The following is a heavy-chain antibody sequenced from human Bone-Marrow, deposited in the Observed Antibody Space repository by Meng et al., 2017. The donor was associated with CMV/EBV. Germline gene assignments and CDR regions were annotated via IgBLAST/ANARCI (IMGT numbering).Heavy chain of an antibody. CDR1: GGTFSSYA. CDR3: AHNPQDDYGDYSIVSPNWFDP. Sequence: SVKVSCKASGGTFSSYAISWVRQAPGQGLEWMGGIIPILGIANYAQKFQGRVTITADKSTSTAYMELSSLRSEDTAVYYCAHNPQDDYGDYSIVSPNWFDPWGQGTRVTVSS. D-gene: IGHD4-17*01. CDR2: IIPILGIA. J-gene: IGHJ5*02. V-gene: IGHV1-69*10.